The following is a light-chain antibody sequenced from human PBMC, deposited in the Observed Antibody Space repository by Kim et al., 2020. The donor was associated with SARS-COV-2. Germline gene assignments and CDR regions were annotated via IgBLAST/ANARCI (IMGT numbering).Light chain of an antibody. CDR3: QAWDSSTVV. V-gene: IGLV3-1*01. J-gene: IGLJ2*01. CDR1: KLGDKY. CDR2: QDS. Sequence: VSPEQTTSITCSGEKLGDKYGCWYQQRPGQSPVLVIYQDSKRPSGIPERFSGSNSGNTATLTISGTQAMDEADYYCQAWDSSTVVFGGGTQLTVL.